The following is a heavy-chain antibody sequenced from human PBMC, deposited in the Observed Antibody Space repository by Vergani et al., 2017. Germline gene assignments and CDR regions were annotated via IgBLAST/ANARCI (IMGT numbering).Heavy chain of an antibody. CDR3: ALMVRGVIEVVRWFDP. CDR2: IIPILGIA. D-gene: IGHD3-10*01. CDR1: GGTFSSYA. Sequence: QVQLVQSGAEVKKPGSSVKVSCKASGGTFSSYAISWVRQAPGQGLEWMGRIIPILGIANYAQKFQGRVTITADKSTSTAYMELSSLRYEDTAVYYCALMVRGVIEVVRWFDPWGQGTLVTVSS. V-gene: IGHV1-69*04. J-gene: IGHJ5*02.